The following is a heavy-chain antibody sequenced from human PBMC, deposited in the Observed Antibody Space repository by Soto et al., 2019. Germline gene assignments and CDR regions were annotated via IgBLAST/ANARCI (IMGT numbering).Heavy chain of an antibody. J-gene: IGHJ6*02. D-gene: IGHD3-10*01. CDR3: ARGDPLLWFGEKVYYGMDV. V-gene: IGHV4-59*01. Sequence: TSETLSLTCTVAGGSISSYGWSWIRPPPGKGLECIGYIYYSGSTNYNPSLKSRVNISVDTSKNQFSLKLSSVTAADTAVYYCARGDPLLWFGEKVYYGMDVWGQGTTVTVSS. CDR1: GGSISSYG. CDR2: IYYSGST.